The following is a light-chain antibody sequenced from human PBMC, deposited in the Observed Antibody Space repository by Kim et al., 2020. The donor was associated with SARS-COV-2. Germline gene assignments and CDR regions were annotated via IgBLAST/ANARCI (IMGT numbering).Light chain of an antibody. CDR3: SSFTNSATVV. Sequence: QSALTQPASVSGSPGQSITISCTGTSSDVGVYDYVSWYQQHPGKAPKLMIYAVSQRPSGVPDRFSGSKSGNTASLAFSVLQPEDEADYYCSSFTNSATVVFGTGTKVTVL. V-gene: IGLV2-14*01. CDR1: SSDVGVYDY. J-gene: IGLJ1*01. CDR2: AVS.